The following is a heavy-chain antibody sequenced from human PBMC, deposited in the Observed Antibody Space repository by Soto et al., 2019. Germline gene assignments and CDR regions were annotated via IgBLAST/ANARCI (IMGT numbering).Heavy chain of an antibody. CDR1: GFTFSSYE. CDR3: ARSPQRTMSRPENWFDP. J-gene: IGHJ5*02. CDR2: ISSSGSTI. Sequence: EVQLVESGGGLVQPGGSLRLSCAASGFTFSSYEMNWVRQAPGKGLEWVSYISSSGSTIYYADSVKGRFTIYRDNAKNSLYLQMNSLRAEDTAVYYCARSPQRTMSRPENWFDPWGQGTLVTVSS. D-gene: IGHD3-22*01. V-gene: IGHV3-48*03.